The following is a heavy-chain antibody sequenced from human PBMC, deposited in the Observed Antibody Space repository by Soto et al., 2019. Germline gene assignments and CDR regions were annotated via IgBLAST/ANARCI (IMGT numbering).Heavy chain of an antibody. CDR2: INHSGST. J-gene: IGHJ6*02. CDR3: ARGKVEGEQQLALMDV. CDR1: GGSFSGYY. Sequence: PSETLSLTCAVYGGSFSGYYWSWIRQPPGKGLEWIGEINHSGSTNYNPSLKSRVTISVDTSKNQFSLKLSSVTAADTAVYYCARGKVEGEQQLALMDVWGQGTTVTVSS. D-gene: IGHD6-13*01. V-gene: IGHV4-34*01.